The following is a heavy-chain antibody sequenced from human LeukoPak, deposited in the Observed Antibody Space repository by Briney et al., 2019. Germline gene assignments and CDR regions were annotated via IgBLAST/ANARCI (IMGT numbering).Heavy chain of an antibody. J-gene: IGHJ4*02. CDR2: IYYSGST. CDR3: VRGFGHYDVLSAF. CDR1: GDSVRDYY. V-gene: IGHV4-59*02. Sequence: PSETLSHTCAVSGDSVRDYYWSWIRQPPGKGLEWIGNIYYSGSTNYNPSLKSRVTISVDTSKNQVSLKVKSVTAANTAVYYCVRGFGHYDVLSAFWGQGTLVTVSS. D-gene: IGHD3-3*01.